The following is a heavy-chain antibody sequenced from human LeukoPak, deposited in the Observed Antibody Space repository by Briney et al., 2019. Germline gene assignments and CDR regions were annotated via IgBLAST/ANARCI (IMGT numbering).Heavy chain of an antibody. CDR2: IHYTGAT. D-gene: IGHD2-15*01. J-gene: IGHJ4*02. CDR1: GGSITGYY. Sequence: PSETLSLTCAVYGGSITGYYWSWIRQTPGRGLEWVGEIHYTGATSYNPSLKSRATISTDTSKNQFSLRLSSVTAADTAVYYCAKDGGLNTNFDYWGQGTLVTVSS. CDR3: AKDGGLNTNFDY. V-gene: IGHV4-34*01.